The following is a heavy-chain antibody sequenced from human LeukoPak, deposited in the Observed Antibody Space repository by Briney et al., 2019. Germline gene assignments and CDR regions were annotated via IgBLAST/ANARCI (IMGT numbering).Heavy chain of an antibody. Sequence: GGSLRLSCAASGFTVSSNYMSWARQAPGKGLEWVSVIYSGGSTYYADSVKGRFTISRDNSKNTLYLQMNSLRAEDTAVYYCARYCSGGSCYSYGMDVWGQGTTVTVSS. D-gene: IGHD2-15*01. CDR2: IYSGGST. J-gene: IGHJ6*02. CDR1: GFTVSSNY. CDR3: ARYCSGGSCYSYGMDV. V-gene: IGHV3-53*01.